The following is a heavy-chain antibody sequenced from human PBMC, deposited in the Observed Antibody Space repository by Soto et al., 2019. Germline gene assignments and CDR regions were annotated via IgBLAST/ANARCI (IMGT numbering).Heavy chain of an antibody. CDR1: GFSFDYYN. D-gene: IGHD4-4*01. J-gene: IGHJ4*01. CDR3: AREGVTNYTDYYFDL. Sequence: PWGSLRLSCAASGFSFDYYNMNLFRHSPLRGLEWVSSISGSGIDIHFTDSVKGRFTISRDNAKTSLYLQMDSLRPEDTAIYYCAREGVTNYTDYYFDLWGHGALVTVSS. V-gene: IGHV3-21*01. CDR2: ISGSGIDI.